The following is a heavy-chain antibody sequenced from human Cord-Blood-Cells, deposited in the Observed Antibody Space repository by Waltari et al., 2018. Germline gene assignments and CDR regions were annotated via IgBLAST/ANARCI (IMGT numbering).Heavy chain of an antibody. V-gene: IGHV4-34*01. CDR1: GGSFSGYY. D-gene: IGHD6-13*01. CDR2: INHSGST. J-gene: IGHJ4*02. CDR3: AVIAAAGTFPGTNY. Sequence: QVQLQQWGAGLLKPSETLSLTCAVSGGSFSGYYWSWIRQPPGKGLEWIGEINHSGSTNYNPSLKSRVTISVDTSKNQFSLKLSSVTAADTAVYYCAVIAAAGTFPGTNYWGQGTLVTVSS.